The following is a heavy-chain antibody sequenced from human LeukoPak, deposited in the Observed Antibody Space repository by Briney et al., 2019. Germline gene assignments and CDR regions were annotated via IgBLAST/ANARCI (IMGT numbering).Heavy chain of an antibody. Sequence: GGSLRLSCAASGFTFSTYVVHWARQAPGKGLEWVAVVSYDGSNKYYTDSVRGRFTISRDNAKNSLYLQMNSLRAEDTAVYYCARGPRLPQYFQYWGQGTLVTVSS. CDR2: VSYDGSNK. CDR3: ARGPRLPQYFQY. D-gene: IGHD3-16*01. CDR1: GFTFSTYV. J-gene: IGHJ1*01. V-gene: IGHV3-30-3*01.